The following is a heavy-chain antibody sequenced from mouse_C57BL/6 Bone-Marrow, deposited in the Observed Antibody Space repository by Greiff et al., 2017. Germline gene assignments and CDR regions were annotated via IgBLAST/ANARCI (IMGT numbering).Heavy chain of an antibody. V-gene: IGHV14-4*01. D-gene: IGHD1-1*01. CDR1: GFNIKDDY. CDR3: TTGGSPFAY. J-gene: IGHJ3*01. Sequence: EVKLQQSGAELVRPGASVKLSCTASGFNIKDDYMHWVKQRPEQGLEWIGGIDPENGDTEYASKFQGKATITADTSSNTAYLQLSSLTSEDTAVYYCTTGGSPFAYWGQGTLVTVSA. CDR2: IDPENGDT.